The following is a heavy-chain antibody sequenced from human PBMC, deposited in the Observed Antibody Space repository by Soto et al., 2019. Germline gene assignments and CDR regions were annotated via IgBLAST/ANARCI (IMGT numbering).Heavy chain of an antibody. CDR1: GFTFSSYA. J-gene: IGHJ3*02. V-gene: IGHV3-23*01. D-gene: IGHD6-13*01. CDR3: AKDFGPLAAATMGAFDI. CDR2: ISGSGGST. Sequence: GGSLRLSCAASGFTFSSYAMSWVRPAPGKGLEWVSAISGSGGSTYYADSVKGRFTISRDNSKNTLYLQMNSLRAEDTAAYYCAKDFGPLAAATMGAFDIWGQGTMVTVSS.